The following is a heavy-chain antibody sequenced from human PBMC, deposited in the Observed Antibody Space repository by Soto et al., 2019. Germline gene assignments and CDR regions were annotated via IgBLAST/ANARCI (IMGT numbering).Heavy chain of an antibody. Sequence: SETLSLTCTVSGGSISSYYWSWIRQPPGKGLEWIGYIYYSGSTNYNPSLKSRVTISVDTSKNQFSLKLSSVTAADTAVYYCARVIAAAGNYFDYWGQGTLVTVS. J-gene: IGHJ4*02. D-gene: IGHD6-13*01. V-gene: IGHV4-59*01. CDR1: GGSISSYY. CDR3: ARVIAAAGNYFDY. CDR2: IYYSGST.